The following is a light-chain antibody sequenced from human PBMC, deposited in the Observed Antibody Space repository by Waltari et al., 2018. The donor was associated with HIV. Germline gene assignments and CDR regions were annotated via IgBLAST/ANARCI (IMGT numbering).Light chain of an antibody. CDR2: EVS. V-gene: IGLV2-8*01. CDR1: SSDVGGSNY. J-gene: IGLJ1*01. Sequence: QSALTQPPSASGPPGQSVTISCAGTSSDVGGSNYVSWYQQHPGKAPKLMIYEVSKRPSGVPDRFSGSKSGNTASLTVSGLQAEDEADYYCSSYVSSNNIPYVFGSGTKVTVL. CDR3: SSYVSSNNIPYV.